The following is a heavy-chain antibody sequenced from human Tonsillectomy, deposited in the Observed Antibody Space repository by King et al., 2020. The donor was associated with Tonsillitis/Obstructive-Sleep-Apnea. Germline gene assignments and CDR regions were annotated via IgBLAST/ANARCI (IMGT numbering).Heavy chain of an antibody. CDR3: AGGDIVVVPARPDY. J-gene: IGHJ4*02. D-gene: IGHD2-2*01. Sequence: QVQLQQWGAGLLKPSETLSLTCAVYGGSFSGYYWSWIRQPPGKGLEWIGEINHSGTTNYNPSLKSRVTISVDTSKNQFSLKLSSVTAADTAVYYCAGGDIVVVPARPDYWGQGTLVTVSS. V-gene: IGHV4-34*01. CDR2: INHSGTT. CDR1: GGSFSGYY.